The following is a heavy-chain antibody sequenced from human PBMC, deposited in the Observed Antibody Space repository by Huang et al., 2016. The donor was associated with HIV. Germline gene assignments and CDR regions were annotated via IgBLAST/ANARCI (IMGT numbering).Heavy chain of an antibody. CDR1: GDSISSSSYY. D-gene: IGHD3-3*01. Sequence: QLQLQESGPGLVKPSETLSLTCTVSGDSISSSSYYWGWIHQPPGKGLEWIGSIYYSGSTYYNPSLNMRVTISVDTSKNQFSLKLSSVTAADTAVYYCARHAIRYDFWSGYFHYWGQGTLVTVSS. CDR3: ARHAIRYDFWSGYFHY. CDR2: IYYSGST. V-gene: IGHV4-39*01. J-gene: IGHJ4*02.